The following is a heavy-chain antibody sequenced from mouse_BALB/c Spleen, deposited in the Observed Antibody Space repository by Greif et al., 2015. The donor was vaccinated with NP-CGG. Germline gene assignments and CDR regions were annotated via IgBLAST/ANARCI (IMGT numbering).Heavy chain of an antibody. Sequence: VKLMESGPELVKPGASVKMSCKASGNTFTDYVIGWVKQRTGQGLEWIGEIYPGSGSTYYNEKFKGKATLTADKSSNXAYMQLSSLTSEDSAVYFCAYWDAAYWGQGTLVTVSA. CDR3: AYWDAAY. D-gene: IGHD4-1*01. V-gene: IGHV1-77*01. J-gene: IGHJ3*01. CDR2: IYPGSGST. CDR1: GNTFTDYV.